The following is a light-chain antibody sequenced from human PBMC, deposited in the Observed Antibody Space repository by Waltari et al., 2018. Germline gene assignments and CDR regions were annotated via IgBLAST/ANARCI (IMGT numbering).Light chain of an antibody. CDR3: QQYYTTPGT. CDR2: WAS. V-gene: IGKV4-1*01. J-gene: IGKJ2*02. Sequence: DIVMTQSPDSLAVSLGERATINCKSSQSVLYSNDRKDYLAWYQHRAGKPTKLPIYWASTRESGVPDRFSGSGSGTEFTLTISSLQAEDVAVYYCQQYYTTPGTFGQGTKLEIK. CDR1: QSVLYSNDRKDY.